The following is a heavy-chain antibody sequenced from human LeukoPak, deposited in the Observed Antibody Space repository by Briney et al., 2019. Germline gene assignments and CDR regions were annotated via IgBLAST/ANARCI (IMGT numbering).Heavy chain of an antibody. J-gene: IGHJ3*02. CDR2: ISSRSSYM. D-gene: IGHD2/OR15-2a*01. CDR1: GFNFGVYN. CDR3: ARESNFADSFDI. V-gene: IGHV3-21*01. Sequence: PGRSLRLACAATGFNFGVYNMNSVRQAPGKGLEWVSSISSRSSYMDYTDSVRGRFTVSRANAQDTLYLQMTGLRVEDTAVSYCARESNFADSFDIWGQGTMVTVSS.